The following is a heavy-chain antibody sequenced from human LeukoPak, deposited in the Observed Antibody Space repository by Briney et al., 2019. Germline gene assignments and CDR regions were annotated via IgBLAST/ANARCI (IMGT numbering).Heavy chain of an antibody. CDR1: GYTFTGYY. J-gene: IGHJ3*02. CDR2: INPNSGGT. CDR3: ARDKEPTMIGDAFDI. V-gene: IGHV1-2*02. D-gene: IGHD3-10*02. Sequence: ASVKVSCKASGYTFTGYYMHWVRQAPGQGLEWMGWINPNSGGTNYAQKFQGRVTMTRDTSISTAYMELSRLRSGDTAVYYCARDKEPTMIGDAFDIWGQGTMVTVSS.